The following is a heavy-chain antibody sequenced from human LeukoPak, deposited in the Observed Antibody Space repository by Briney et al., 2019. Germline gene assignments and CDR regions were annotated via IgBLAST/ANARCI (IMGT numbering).Heavy chain of an antibody. J-gene: IGHJ4*02. D-gene: IGHD6-19*01. CDR3: ARQSDWAVAGKGVVDY. CDR2: ISYDGSSK. CDR1: GFTFSSYA. V-gene: IGHV3-30-3*01. Sequence: GGSLRLSCAASGFTFSSYAMHWVRQAAGQGLEWVAVISYDGSSKYYADSVKGRFTISRDNSKNTLHLQMTSLRAEDTAVYYCARQSDWAVAGKGVVDYWGQGTLVTGSS.